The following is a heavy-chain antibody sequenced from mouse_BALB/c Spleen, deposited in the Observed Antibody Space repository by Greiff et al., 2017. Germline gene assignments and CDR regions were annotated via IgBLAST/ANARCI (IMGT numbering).Heavy chain of an antibody. V-gene: IGHV1-77*01. D-gene: IGHD1-1*01. J-gene: IGHJ1*01. CDR3: ATHNTAVGADGWYFDV. CDR2: IYPGSGNT. Sequence: QVQLQQSGAELARPGASVKLSCKASGYTFTDYYINWVKQRTGQGLEWIGEIYPGSGNTYYNEKFKGKATLTADKSSSTAYMQLSSLTSEDSAVYFCATHNTAVGADGWYFDVWGAGTTVTVSS. CDR1: GYTFTDYY.